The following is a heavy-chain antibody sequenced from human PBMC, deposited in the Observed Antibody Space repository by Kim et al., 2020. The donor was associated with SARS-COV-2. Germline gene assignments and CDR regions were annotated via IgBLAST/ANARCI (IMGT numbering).Heavy chain of an antibody. CDR2: ISPSSGGT. CDR3: ARVGDRGSGWSFLDH. CDR1: GYIFMDYN. Sequence: ASVKVSCKASGYIFMDYNIHWVRQAPGQGLEWVGRISPSSGGTKYAQTFQGRVTVTRDTSITTAYVELSGLRSDDTALYYCARVGDRGSGWSFLDHWGQGTLVTVSS. D-gene: IGHD6-19*01. V-gene: IGHV1-2*06. J-gene: IGHJ4*02.